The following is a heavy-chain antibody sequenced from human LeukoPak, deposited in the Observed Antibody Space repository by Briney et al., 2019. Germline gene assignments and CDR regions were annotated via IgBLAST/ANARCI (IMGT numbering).Heavy chain of an antibody. CDR3: ARAKTGIGWYFDL. D-gene: IGHD7-27*01. CDR1: GYTFTGYY. V-gene: IGHV1-2*02. J-gene: IGHJ2*01. CDR2: INPNSGGT. Sequence: ASVKVSCKASGYTFTGYYMHWVRQAPGQGLEWMGWINPNSGGTNYAQKFQGRVTMTRDTSISTAYMELSRLRSDDTAVYYCARAKTGIGWYFDLWGRGTLVTVSS.